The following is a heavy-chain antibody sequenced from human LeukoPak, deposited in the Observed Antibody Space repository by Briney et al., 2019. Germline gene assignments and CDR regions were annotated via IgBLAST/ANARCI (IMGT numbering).Heavy chain of an antibody. CDR1: GFTVSSNY. Sequence: GGSLRLSCVVSGFTVSSNYISWVRQVPGKVLEWVSVIYSGGSTYYAGSVKGRFTISRDNSKNTLYLQMNSLRAEDTAVYYCATIVPDVPATLTFDYWGRGTLVTVSS. V-gene: IGHV3-66*01. CDR3: ATIVPDVPATLTFDY. J-gene: IGHJ4*02. D-gene: IGHD2-15*01. CDR2: IYSGGST.